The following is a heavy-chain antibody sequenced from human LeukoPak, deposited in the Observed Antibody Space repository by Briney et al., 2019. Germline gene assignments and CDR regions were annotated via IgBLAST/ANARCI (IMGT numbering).Heavy chain of an antibody. CDR2: ISSSNGNI. D-gene: IGHD3-10*01. CDR1: GFSLNNVN. J-gene: IGHJ3*02. CDR3: AADKGIISGRPGAFDI. Sequence: PGWALRLSCELSGFSLNNVNLNWVRQAPGKGLEGVSAISSSNGNIYDAETVNGRFSNSRVNAKNSLYMHMNSLRVDATAVSYCAADKGIISGRPGAFDIWGQGTMVTVSP. V-gene: IGHV3-21*01.